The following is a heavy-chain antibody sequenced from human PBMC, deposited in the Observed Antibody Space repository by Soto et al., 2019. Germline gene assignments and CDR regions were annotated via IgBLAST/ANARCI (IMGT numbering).Heavy chain of an antibody. Sequence: SETLSLTCTVCGGSISSSGYYWGWIRQPPGKGLEWIGRIYYSGSTYYNPSLKSRVTISVDTSKNQFSLKLSSVTAADTAVYYCARGQSVKWSGYSTYYYYGMDVWGQGTTVTVSS. CDR2: IYYSGST. CDR1: GGSISSSGYY. J-gene: IGHJ6*02. V-gene: IGHV4-39*01. CDR3: ARGQSVKWSGYSTYYYYGMDV. D-gene: IGHD3-3*01.